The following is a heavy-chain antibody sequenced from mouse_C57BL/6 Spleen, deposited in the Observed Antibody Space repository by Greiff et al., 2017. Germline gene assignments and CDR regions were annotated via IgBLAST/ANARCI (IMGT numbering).Heavy chain of an antibody. CDR1: GFTFSDYY. J-gene: IGHJ1*03. CDR3: ARGSGSGSPEDFDV. D-gene: IGHD1-1*02. V-gene: IGHV5-16*01. Sequence: EVKVEESEGGLVQPGSSMKLSCTASGFTFSDYYMAWVRQVPEKGLEWVANINYDGSSTYYLDSLKSRFIISRDNAKNILYLQMSSLKSEDTATYYCARGSGSGSPEDFDVWGTGTTVTVSS. CDR2: INYDGSST.